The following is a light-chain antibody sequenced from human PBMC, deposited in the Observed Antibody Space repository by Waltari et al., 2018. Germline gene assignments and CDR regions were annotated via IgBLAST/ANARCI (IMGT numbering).Light chain of an antibody. V-gene: IGLV2-11*01. CDR3: CSYAGVTRV. CDR2: EVS. J-gene: IGLJ3*02. Sequence: QSALTQPRSVSGSPGQSVTISCTGTSSDVGGSSYVSWYQQHPGKAPKRRSYEVSRRPSGVPDRFSGSKSGNTASLTISGLQAEDEADYYCCSYAGVTRVFGGGTKLTVL. CDR1: SSDVGGSSY.